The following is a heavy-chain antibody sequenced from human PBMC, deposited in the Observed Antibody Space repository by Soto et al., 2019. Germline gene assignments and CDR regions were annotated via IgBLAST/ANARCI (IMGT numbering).Heavy chain of an antibody. CDR3: ARPRAPRTRNAFDL. J-gene: IGHJ3*01. V-gene: IGHV4-39*01. Sequence: SQTLSLTCTASAGSSSSGDYYWYWIRHPPEKGLESLACVHHTANIYYNPSLKSRVTIAVDPSPDQISLTLRSVPAADTAVYSCARPRAPRTRNAFDLWGKGKLVTVS. CDR2: VHHTANI. CDR1: AGSSSSGDYY.